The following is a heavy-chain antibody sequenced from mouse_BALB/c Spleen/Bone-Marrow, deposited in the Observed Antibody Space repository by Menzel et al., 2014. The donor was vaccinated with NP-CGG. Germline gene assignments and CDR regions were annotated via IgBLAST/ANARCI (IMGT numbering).Heavy chain of an antibody. V-gene: IGHV14-3*02. CDR1: GFNIKDTY. CDR2: IDPANGNT. Sequence: VQLQQSGAELVKPGASVKLSCTASGFNIKDTYMHWVKQRPEQGLEWIGRIDPANGNTKYDPKFQDKATITTDTSSNTAYLQLSSLTSEDTAVYYCVRDDYVDYYAMDYWGQGTSVTVSS. CDR3: VRDDYVDYYAMDY. J-gene: IGHJ4*01. D-gene: IGHD2-4*01.